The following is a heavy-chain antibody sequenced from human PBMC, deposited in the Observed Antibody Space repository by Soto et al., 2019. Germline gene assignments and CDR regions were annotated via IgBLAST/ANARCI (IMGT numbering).Heavy chain of an antibody. CDR2: INPNSGGT. D-gene: IGHD5-12*01. Sequence: GASVKVSCKASGYTFTGYYMHWVRQAPGQGLEWMGWINPNSGGTNYAQKFQGWVTMTRDTSISTAYMELSRLRSDDTAVYYCARGNSGHEGLGLGGNWFDPWGQGTLVTVSS. CDR1: GYTFTGYY. V-gene: IGHV1-2*04. CDR3: ARGNSGHEGLGLGGNWFDP. J-gene: IGHJ5*02.